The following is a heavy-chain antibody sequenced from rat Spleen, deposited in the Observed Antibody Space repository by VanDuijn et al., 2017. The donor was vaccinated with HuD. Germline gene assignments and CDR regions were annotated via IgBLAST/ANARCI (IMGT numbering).Heavy chain of an antibody. Sequence: EVQLVESVGGLVQPGRSLKLSCAASGFTFSDYYMAWVRQTPTKGLEWVSSINTDGDSTYYPDSVKGRFTISRDNAENTLYLQIHSLRSEDTATYYCARRDFRRGWFAYWGQGTLVTVSS. CDR3: ARRDFRRGWFAY. D-gene: IGHD1-4*01. V-gene: IGHV5-25*01. CDR2: INTDGDST. CDR1: GFTFSDYY. J-gene: IGHJ3*01.